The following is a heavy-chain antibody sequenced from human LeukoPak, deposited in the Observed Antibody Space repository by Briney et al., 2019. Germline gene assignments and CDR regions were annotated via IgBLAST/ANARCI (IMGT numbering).Heavy chain of an antibody. D-gene: IGHD5/OR15-5a*01. J-gene: IGHJ1*01. Sequence: PGGSLRLSCAASGFTVSSNYMSWVRQAPGKGLEWVSIIYSGGNTYYADSVEGRFTISRDDSKNTLYLHMNSLRAEDTAVYYCASGSTKTTAWRDLQHWGQGTLVTVSS. CDR3: ASGSTKTTAWRDLQH. CDR2: IYSGGNT. CDR1: GFTVSSNY. V-gene: IGHV3-53*01.